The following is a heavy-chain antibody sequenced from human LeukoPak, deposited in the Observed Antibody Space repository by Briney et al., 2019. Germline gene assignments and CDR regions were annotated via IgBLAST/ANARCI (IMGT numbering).Heavy chain of an antibody. CDR2: ISGSGGST. V-gene: IGHV3-23*01. J-gene: IGHJ4*02. Sequence: GGSLRLSCAASGFTFSSHAMSWVRQAPGKGLEWVSAISGSGGSTYYADSVKGRFTISRDKSKNTLYLQTNSLRAEDTAVYYCAKGLAVAGHFDYWGQGTLVTVSS. CDR1: GFTFSSHA. D-gene: IGHD6-19*01. CDR3: AKGLAVAGHFDY.